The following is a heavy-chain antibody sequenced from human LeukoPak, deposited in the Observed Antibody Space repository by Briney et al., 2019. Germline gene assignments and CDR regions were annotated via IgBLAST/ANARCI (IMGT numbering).Heavy chain of an antibody. CDR2: ISGSGGST. Sequence: GGSLRLSCAAPGFTFSSYAMSWVRQAPGKGLEWVSAISGSGGSTYYADSVKGRFTISRDNSKNTLYLQMNSLRAEDTAVYYCAKAPFRGPNDSHFDYWGQGTLVTVSS. V-gene: IGHV3-23*01. CDR1: GFTFSSYA. CDR3: AKAPFRGPNDSHFDY. J-gene: IGHJ4*02. D-gene: IGHD3-10*01.